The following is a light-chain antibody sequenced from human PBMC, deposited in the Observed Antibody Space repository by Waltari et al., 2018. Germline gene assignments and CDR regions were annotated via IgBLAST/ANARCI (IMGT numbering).Light chain of an antibody. V-gene: IGKV3-11*01. CDR1: QSVSTY. CDR3: QQRRNWPRQYT. CDR2: DAS. Sequence: IVLTQSPATLSLSPGERATLSCRASQSVSTYLAWYQQNPGQAPRLLIYDASNRATGIPARFSGSGSGTDFTLTISSLAPEDSAIYSCQQRRNWPRQYTFGQGTKLEI. J-gene: IGKJ2*01.